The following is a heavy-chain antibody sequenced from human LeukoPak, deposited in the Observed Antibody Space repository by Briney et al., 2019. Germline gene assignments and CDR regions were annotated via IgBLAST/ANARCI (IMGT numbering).Heavy chain of an antibody. CDR1: GYSINSGFY. V-gene: IGHV4-38-2*01. Sequence: SETLSLTCDVSGYSINSGFYLGWIRRPPGKGLEWIASIYHSGSTYYNPSLKSRATMSVDASENQFSLKVTSVTAADTAVYYCASRVTVAAAKNFDSWGQGTLVTVSS. J-gene: IGHJ4*02. CDR2: IYHSGST. CDR3: ASRVTVAAAKNFDS. D-gene: IGHD2-15*01.